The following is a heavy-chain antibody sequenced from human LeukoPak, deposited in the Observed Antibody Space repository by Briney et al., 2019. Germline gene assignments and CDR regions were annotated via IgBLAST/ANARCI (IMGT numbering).Heavy chain of an antibody. J-gene: IGHJ4*02. CDR3: AGVSWGSDGMIVVAYFDY. CDR2: INSDGSST. CDR1: GLTFSSYW. V-gene: IGHV3-74*01. Sequence: GGSLRLSCAASGLTFSSYWMHWVRQAPGKGLVWVSRINSDGSSTSYADSVKGRFTISRDNAKNTLYLQMNSLRAEDTAVYYCAGVSWGSDGMIVVAYFDYWGQGTLVTVSS. D-gene: IGHD3-22*01.